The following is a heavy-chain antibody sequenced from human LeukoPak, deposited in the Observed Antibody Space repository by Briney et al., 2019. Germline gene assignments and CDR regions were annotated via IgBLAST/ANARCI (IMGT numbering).Heavy chain of an antibody. CDR1: GFTFSSYG. J-gene: IGHJ4*02. D-gene: IGHD3-16*01. CDR2: IRYDGSNK. CDR3: AKDNLDGLFWGYFGY. V-gene: IGHV3-30*02. Sequence: GGSLRLSCAASGFTFSSYGMHWVRQAPGKGLEWVAFIRYDGSNKYYADSVKGRFTISRDNSKNTLYLQMNSLRAEDTAVYYCAKDNLDGLFWGYFGYWAREPWSPSPQ.